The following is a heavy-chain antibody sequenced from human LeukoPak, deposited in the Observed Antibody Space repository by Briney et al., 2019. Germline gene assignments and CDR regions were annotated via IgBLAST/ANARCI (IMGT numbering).Heavy chain of an antibody. D-gene: IGHD3-10*01. J-gene: IGHJ3*02. CDR2: ISSSSSTI. Sequence: PGGSLRLSCAASGFTFSSYAMSWVRQAPGKGLEWVSYISSSSSTIYYADSVKGRFTISRDNAKNSLYLQMNSLRAEDTAVYYCARDFYGSGSYYWSDAFDIWGQGTMVTVSS. CDR3: ARDFYGSGSYYWSDAFDI. CDR1: GFTFSSYA. V-gene: IGHV3-48*01.